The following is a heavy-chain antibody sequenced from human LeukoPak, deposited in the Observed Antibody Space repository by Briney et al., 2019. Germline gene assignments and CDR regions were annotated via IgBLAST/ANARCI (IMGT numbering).Heavy chain of an antibody. CDR2: ISYDGSNK. J-gene: IGHJ6*04. CDR3: AKDRYYGSGSYSYGMDV. V-gene: IGHV3-30*18. CDR1: GFTFSSYG. D-gene: IGHD3-10*01. Sequence: RGSLRLSCAASGFTFSSYGMHWVRQAPGKGLEWVAVISYDGSNKYYADSVKGRFTISRDNSKNTLYLQMNSLRAEDTAVYYCAKDRYYGSGSYSYGMDVWGKGTTVTVSS.